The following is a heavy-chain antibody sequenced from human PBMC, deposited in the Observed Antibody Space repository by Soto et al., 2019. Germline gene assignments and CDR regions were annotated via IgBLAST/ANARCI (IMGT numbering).Heavy chain of an antibody. V-gene: IGHV1-69*01. CDR2: LIPIFGTA. Sequence: QVQLVQSGAEVKKPGSSVKVSCKASGGTFSSYAISWVRQAPGQGLEWMGGLIPIFGTANYAQKFQGRVTITADESTSTAYMELSSLRSEDTAVYYCARDKVLLFLEWLDYYYYGMDVWGQGTTVTVSS. CDR3: ARDKVLLFLEWLDYYYYGMDV. D-gene: IGHD3-3*01. CDR1: GGTFSSYA. J-gene: IGHJ6*02.